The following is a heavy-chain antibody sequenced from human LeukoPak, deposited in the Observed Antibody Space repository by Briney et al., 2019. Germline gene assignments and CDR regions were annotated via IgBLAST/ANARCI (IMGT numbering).Heavy chain of an antibody. Sequence: NSSQTLSLTCTVSGGSISSGDYYWSWIRQPPGKGLEWIGYIYYSGSTYYNPSLKSRVTISVDTSKNQFSLKLSSVTAADTAVYYCASPLGYCYTTTCDEDYWGQGTLVTVSS. D-gene: IGHD2-2*01. CDR1: GGSISSGDYY. CDR2: IYYSGST. CDR3: ASPLGYCYTTTCDEDY. J-gene: IGHJ4*02. V-gene: IGHV4-30-4*01.